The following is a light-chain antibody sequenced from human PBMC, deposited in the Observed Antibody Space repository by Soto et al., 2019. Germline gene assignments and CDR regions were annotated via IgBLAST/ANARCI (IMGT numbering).Light chain of an antibody. CDR1: SSDVGRYNY. CDR3: CSFAGSYTGV. V-gene: IGLV2-11*01. CDR2: DVT. Sequence: QSVVTQPRSVSGSPGQSVTISCTGTSSDVGRYNYVSWYQQHPGKAPKLMIYDVTMRPSGVPDRFSGSKSGNTASLTISGLQAEDEADYYCCSFAGSYTGVFGTGTKVTVL. J-gene: IGLJ1*01.